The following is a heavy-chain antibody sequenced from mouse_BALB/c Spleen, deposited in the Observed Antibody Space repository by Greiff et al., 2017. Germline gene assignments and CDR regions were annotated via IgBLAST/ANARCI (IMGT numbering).Heavy chain of an antibody. D-gene: IGHD2-2*01. J-gene: IGHJ1*01. CDR2: IDPETGGT. V-gene: IGHV1-15*01. CDR3: TKEGYDGYCDV. CDR1: GYTFTDYE. Sequence: VQLQQSGAELVRPGASVTLSCKASGYTFTDYEMHWVKQTPVHGLEWIGAIDPETGGTAYNQKFKGKATLTADKSSSTAYMELRSLTSEDSAVYYCTKEGYDGYCDVWGAGTTVTVSS.